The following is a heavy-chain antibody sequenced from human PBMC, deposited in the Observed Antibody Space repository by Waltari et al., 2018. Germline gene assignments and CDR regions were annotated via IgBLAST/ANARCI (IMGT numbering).Heavy chain of an antibody. CDR2: IYYSGST. V-gene: IGHV4-59*01. CDR3: ARDRSYYYDSSGYAFDI. J-gene: IGHJ3*02. D-gene: IGHD3-22*01. CDR1: GGSISSYY. Sequence: QVQLQESGPGLVKPSETLSLTCTVSGGSISSYYWRWLRQPPGKGLEWIGYIYYSGSTNYNPSLKSRVTISVDTSKNQFSLKLSSVTAADTAVYYCARDRSYYYDSSGYAFDIWGQGTMVTVSS.